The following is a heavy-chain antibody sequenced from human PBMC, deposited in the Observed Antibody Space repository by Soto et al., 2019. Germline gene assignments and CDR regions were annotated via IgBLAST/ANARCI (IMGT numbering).Heavy chain of an antibody. D-gene: IGHD6-13*01. CDR3: ASTNLVQQLGKYYGCYGMDV. CDR1: EYIFTSYW. Sequence: GESLKISCNGSEYIFTSYWIGWVRQMPGKGLEWVVIIYPGDSDTRYSPSFQGQVTISADKSINTAYLQWSSLKASDTAMSYCASTNLVQQLGKYYGCYGMDVWGQGTTVTVSS. CDR2: IYPGDSDT. J-gene: IGHJ6*02. V-gene: IGHV5-51*01.